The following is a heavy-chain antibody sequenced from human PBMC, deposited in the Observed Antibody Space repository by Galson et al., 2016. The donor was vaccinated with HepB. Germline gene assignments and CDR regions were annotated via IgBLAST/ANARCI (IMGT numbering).Heavy chain of an antibody. D-gene: IGHD3-10*01. J-gene: IGHJ4*02. CDR3: ATDTMPSGRFGELSY. CDR2: IDASNNYI. CDR1: GFTFNIYS. Sequence: SLRLSCAASGFTFNIYSMNWVRQAPGKGLEWVSFIDASNNYIYYADSVQGRFTISRDKAKNSLYLQMSSLRAEDTAVYYCATDTMPSGRFGELSYWGQGTLVTVSS. V-gene: IGHV3-21*01.